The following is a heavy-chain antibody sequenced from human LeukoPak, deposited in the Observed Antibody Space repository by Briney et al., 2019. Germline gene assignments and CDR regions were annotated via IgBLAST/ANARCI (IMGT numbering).Heavy chain of an antibody. Sequence: SETLSLTCTVSGGSISDATYYWGWIRQVPEKGLEWIGSIYFSGNTYSNPSLRSRLSPSVDTSENRFSHKLTSVTAADTALYYCARVSAYYDWFDPWGQGTLVIVSS. CDR3: ARVSAYYDWFDP. CDR2: IYFSGNT. D-gene: IGHD3-10*01. CDR1: GGSISDATYY. J-gene: IGHJ5*02. V-gene: IGHV4-39*02.